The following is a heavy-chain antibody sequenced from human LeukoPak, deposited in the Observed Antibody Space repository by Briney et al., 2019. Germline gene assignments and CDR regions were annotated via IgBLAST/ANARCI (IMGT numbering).Heavy chain of an antibody. D-gene: IGHD6-19*01. J-gene: IGHJ4*02. Sequence: GASVKVSCKASGYTFTSYDINWVRQATGQGLEWMGWMNPNSGNTGYAQKFQGRVTITRNTSISTAYMELSSLRSEDTAVYYCASQSALVYSSGWYGEDYFDYWGQGTLVTVSS. V-gene: IGHV1-8*03. CDR3: ASQSALVYSSGWYGEDYFDY. CDR1: GYTFTSYD. CDR2: MNPNSGNT.